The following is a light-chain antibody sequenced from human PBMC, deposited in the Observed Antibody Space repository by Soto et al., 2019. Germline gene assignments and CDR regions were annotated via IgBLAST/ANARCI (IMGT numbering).Light chain of an antibody. CDR1: SSDVGGYSY. Sequence: QSALTQPASVSGSPGQSITISCTGTSSDVGGYSYVSWYQQYPGKAPKLVIYEVINRPSGVSDRLSGSKSGNTASLTISGLEADAEASYHCSSHTSNSTGMLFGGGTKLTVL. J-gene: IGLJ2*01. CDR3: SSHTSNSTGML. V-gene: IGLV2-14*01. CDR2: EVI.